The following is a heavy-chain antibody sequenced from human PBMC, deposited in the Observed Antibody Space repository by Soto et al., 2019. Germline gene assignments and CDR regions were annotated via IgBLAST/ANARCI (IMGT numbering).Heavy chain of an antibody. CDR3: AGGWSVDAFDI. V-gene: IGHV3-53*04. CDR2: IYSGGYT. D-gene: IGHD3-3*01. CDR1: GFTVSSNY. J-gene: IGHJ3*02. Sequence: EVQLVESGGGLVQPGGSLRLSCAASGFTVSSNYMSWVRQAPGKGLEWVSVIYSGGYTHYADSVKGRFTISRHNSKNTLSLQMNSLRAEDTAVYFCAGGWSVDAFDIWGQGTMVTVSS.